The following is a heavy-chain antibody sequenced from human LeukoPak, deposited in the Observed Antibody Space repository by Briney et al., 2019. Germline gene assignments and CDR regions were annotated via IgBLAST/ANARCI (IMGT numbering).Heavy chain of an antibody. CDR2: IYYSGST. V-gene: IGHV4-59*01. Sequence: SETLSLTCTASGGSISSYYWSWLRQPPGKGLEWIGYIYYSGSTNYNPSLKSRVTISVDTSKNQFSLKLSSVTAADTAVYYCARAGNPLFDPWGQGTLVTVSS. CDR1: GGSISSYY. J-gene: IGHJ5*02. CDR3: ARAGNPLFDP.